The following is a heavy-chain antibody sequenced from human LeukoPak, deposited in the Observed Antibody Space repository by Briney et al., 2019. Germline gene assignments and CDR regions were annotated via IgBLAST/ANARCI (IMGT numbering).Heavy chain of an antibody. J-gene: IGHJ4*02. CDR2: ITDAVGST. CDR1: GFAFSSSS. V-gene: IGHV3-23*01. CDR3: AKEIFSGLLYIDY. Sequence: GGSLRLSCAASGFAFSSSSISWVRQAPGKGLEWVSAITDAVGSTHYADSVKGRFTISSDNSKNTVYLQMNSLRPEDMAVYYCAKEIFSGLLYIDYWGQGTLVTVSS. D-gene: IGHD5-12*01.